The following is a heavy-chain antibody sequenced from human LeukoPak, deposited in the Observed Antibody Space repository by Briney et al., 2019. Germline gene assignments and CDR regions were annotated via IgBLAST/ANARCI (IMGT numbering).Heavy chain of an antibody. V-gene: IGHV3-30*02. CDR1: GFTFSSYG. CDR3: AKPSGSGIDY. Sequence: GGSLRLSCAASGFTFSSYGMHWVRQAPGKGLEWVAYIRSDGYHTYYADSVKGRFTITRDNSKNTMYLQMNSLRLEDMAVYYCAKPSGSGIDYWGRGIRVTVSS. J-gene: IGHJ4*01. CDR2: IRSDGYHT. D-gene: IGHD1-26*01.